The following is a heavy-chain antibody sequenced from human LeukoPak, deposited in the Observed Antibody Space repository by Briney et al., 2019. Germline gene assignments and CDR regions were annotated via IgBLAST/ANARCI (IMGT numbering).Heavy chain of an antibody. V-gene: IGHV3-30*04. CDR1: GFTFSSYS. CDR2: ISYDGSNK. D-gene: IGHD6-6*01. J-gene: IGHJ6*02. Sequence: GGSLRLSCAASGFTFSSYSMSWVRQAPGKGLEWVAVISYDGSNKYYADSVKGRFTISRDNSKNTLYLQMNSLRAEDTAVYYCARDRFPYSSSSWPYYGMDVWGQGTTVTVSS. CDR3: ARDRFPYSSSSWPYYGMDV.